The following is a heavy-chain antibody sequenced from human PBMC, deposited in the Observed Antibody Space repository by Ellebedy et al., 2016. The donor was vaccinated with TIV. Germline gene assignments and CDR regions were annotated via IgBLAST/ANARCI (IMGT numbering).Heavy chain of an antibody. J-gene: IGHJ4*02. CDR1: GFTFSDYY. V-gene: IGHV3-11*05. CDR2: TSTSGTYT. Sequence: GGSLRLSXAASGFTFSDYYMAWIRQAPGKGLEWLSYTSTSGTYTKYVDSVKGRFTVSRDNTLNSLYLQVSSLRAEDTAVYYCARGVRGLIEVVDYWGQGILVTVSS. CDR3: ARGVRGLIEVVDY. D-gene: IGHD3-10*01.